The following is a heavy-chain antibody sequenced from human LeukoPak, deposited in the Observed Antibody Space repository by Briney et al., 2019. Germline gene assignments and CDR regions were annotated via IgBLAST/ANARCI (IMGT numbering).Heavy chain of an antibody. Sequence: SETLSLTCTVSRGSISNYWWSWIRQAAGKGLEWIGRVYPSGTTHYNPSLQSRVTLSVDTSKNQFSLKLSSLTAADTAVYYCARDAGGYEDYWGQGTLVTVST. D-gene: IGHD5-12*01. V-gene: IGHV4-4*07. CDR3: ARDAGGYEDY. CDR1: RGSISNYW. CDR2: VYPSGTT. J-gene: IGHJ4*02.